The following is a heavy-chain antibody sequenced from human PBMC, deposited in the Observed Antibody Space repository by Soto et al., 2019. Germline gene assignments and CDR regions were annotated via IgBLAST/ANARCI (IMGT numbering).Heavy chain of an antibody. Sequence: QLQLQESGPGLVKLSETLSLTCTVSGGSISSSSYYWGWIRQPPGKGLEWIGSIYYSGSTYYNPSLKSRVTISVDTSKNQFSLKLSSVTAADTAVYYCAREGAVAGRVGLDYWGQGTLVTVSS. D-gene: IGHD6-19*01. V-gene: IGHV4-39*02. CDR3: AREGAVAGRVGLDY. J-gene: IGHJ4*02. CDR2: IYYSGST. CDR1: GGSISSSSYY.